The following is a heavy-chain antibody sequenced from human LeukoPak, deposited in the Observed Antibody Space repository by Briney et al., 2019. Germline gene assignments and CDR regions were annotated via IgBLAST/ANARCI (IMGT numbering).Heavy chain of an antibody. CDR2: ISGSGGSA. D-gene: IGHD3-3*01. J-gene: IGHJ6*02. V-gene: IGHV3-23*01. CDR1: GFTFTNYA. Sequence: HAGGSLRLSCAASGFTFTNYAMSWVRQAPGKGLEWVSAISGSGGSAFYADSVKGRFTISRDNSKNTLYLQMNSLRAGDTAVYYCAKSPYDFWSGYYYYYTMDVWGQGTTVTVSS. CDR3: AKSPYDFWSGYYYYYTMDV.